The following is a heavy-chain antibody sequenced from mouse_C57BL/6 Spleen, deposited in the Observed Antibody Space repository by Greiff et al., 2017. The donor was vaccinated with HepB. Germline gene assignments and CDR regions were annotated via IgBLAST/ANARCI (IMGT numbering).Heavy chain of an antibody. V-gene: IGHV3-5*01. CDR3: ARDRTVVATGFDY. D-gene: IGHD1-1*01. J-gene: IGHJ2*01. Sequence: EVKLMESGPGLVKPSQTVFLTCTVPGISITTGNYRWSWIRQFPGNKLEWIGYIYYSGTITYNPSLTSRTTITRDTPKNQFFLEMNSLTAEDTATYYCARDRTVVATGFDYWGQGTTLTVSS. CDR2: IYYSGTI. CDR1: GISITTGNYR.